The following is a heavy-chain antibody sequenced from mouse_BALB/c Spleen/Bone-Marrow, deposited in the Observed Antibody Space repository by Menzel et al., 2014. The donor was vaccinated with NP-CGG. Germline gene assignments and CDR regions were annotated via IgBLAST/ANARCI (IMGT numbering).Heavy chain of an antibody. J-gene: IGHJ3*01. Sequence: QVQLQQSGAEVVKPGAPVKLSCKASGYTFTRYWMRWVRQRPGRGLEWIGKIDPSDSETHYNHEFKDKATLTVDKSSSTAYIQLSSLTSEDSAVYFCARSGGNYVAWFVYWGQGTLVTVSP. V-gene: IGHV1-69*02. D-gene: IGHD2-1*01. CDR2: IDPSDSET. CDR1: GYTFTRYW. CDR3: ARSGGNYVAWFVY.